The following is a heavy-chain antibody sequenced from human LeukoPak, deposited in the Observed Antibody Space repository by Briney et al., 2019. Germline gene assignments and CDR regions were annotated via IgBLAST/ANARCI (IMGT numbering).Heavy chain of an antibody. Sequence: PSETLSLTCTVSGGSISSHYWSWIRQPPGKGLEWIGYIFYSGSTNCNPSLKSRVTISVDTSKTQFSLKLSSVTAADTAVYYCARSINNFWSAYSGDNWFDPWGQGTLVTVSS. CDR3: ARSINNFWSAYSGDNWFDP. D-gene: IGHD3-3*01. CDR2: IFYSGST. V-gene: IGHV4-59*11. CDR1: GGSISSHY. J-gene: IGHJ5*02.